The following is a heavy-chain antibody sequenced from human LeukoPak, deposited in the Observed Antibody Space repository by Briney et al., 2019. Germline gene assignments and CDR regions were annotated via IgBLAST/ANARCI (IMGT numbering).Heavy chain of an antibody. V-gene: IGHV3-23*01. CDR2: ISGSGGNT. J-gene: IGHJ3*01. CDR3: ANEYSKGDV. CDR1: GFTFPNYV. Sequence: GGSLRLSCAASGFTFPNYVMSWVRQAPGKGLEWVSAISGSGGNTYYADSVKGRSTISRDNSKNTLYLQMNSLRAEDAAVYYCANEYSKGDVWGQGTMVTVSS. D-gene: IGHD4-11*01.